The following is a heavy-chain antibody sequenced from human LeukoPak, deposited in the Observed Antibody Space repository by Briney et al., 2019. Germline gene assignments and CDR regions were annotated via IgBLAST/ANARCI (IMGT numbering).Heavy chain of an antibody. CDR2: ISSGGSMI. V-gene: IGHV3-48*01. J-gene: IGHJ3*01. CDR3: ARDIAPSAIPDAFDF. CDR1: GFIFDSYS. Sequence: GGSLRLSCAASGFIFDSYSMNWVRQAPGKGLEWVSYISSGGSMINYADSVRGRFAISRDNANNSLCLQMNSLRADDTAVYYCARDIAPSAIPDAFDFWGLGAMVTVS. D-gene: IGHD2-2*02.